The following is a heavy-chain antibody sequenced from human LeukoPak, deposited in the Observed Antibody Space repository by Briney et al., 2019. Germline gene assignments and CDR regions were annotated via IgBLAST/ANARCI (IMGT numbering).Heavy chain of an antibody. CDR2: INHSGST. D-gene: IGHD5-12*01. CDR1: GGSFSGYY. J-gene: IGHJ4*02. Sequence: SETLSLTCAVYGGSFSGYYWSWIRQPPGKGLEWIGEINHSGSTNYNPSLKSRVTISVDTSKNRFSLKLSSVTAADTAVYYCARVWIVATSMGLPKISYYFDYWGQGTLVTVSS. V-gene: IGHV4-34*01. CDR3: ARVWIVATSMGLPKISYYFDY.